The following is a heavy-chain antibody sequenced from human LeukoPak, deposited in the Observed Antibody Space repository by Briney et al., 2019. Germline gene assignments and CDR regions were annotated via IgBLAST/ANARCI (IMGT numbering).Heavy chain of an antibody. CDR1: GFTFSSHA. CDR3: ARRGAGGRAFDI. J-gene: IGHJ3*02. V-gene: IGHV3-30*03. CDR2: ISDDGRRK. D-gene: IGHD3-16*01. Sequence: GGSLRLSCAASGFTFSSHAMSWVRQAPGKGLEWVGVISDDGRRKDYADSVKGRFTISRDNSKDTLYLQMNSLRAEDTAVYYCARRGAGGRAFDIWGQGTMATVSS.